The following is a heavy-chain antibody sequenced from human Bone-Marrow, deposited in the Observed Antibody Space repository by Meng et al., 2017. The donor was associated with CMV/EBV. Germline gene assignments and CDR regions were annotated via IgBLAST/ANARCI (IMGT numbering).Heavy chain of an antibody. CDR3: ARGGADGVVVPAATNWFDP. CDR2: IIPILGIA. D-gene: IGHD2-2*01. Sequence: SVKVSCKASGGTFGSYAISWVRQAPGQGLEWMGGIIPILGIANYAQKFQGRVTITADKSTSTAYMELSSLRSEDTAVYYCARGGADGVVVPAATNWFDPWGQGTLVTVPS. J-gene: IGHJ5*02. CDR1: GGTFGSYA. V-gene: IGHV1-69*10.